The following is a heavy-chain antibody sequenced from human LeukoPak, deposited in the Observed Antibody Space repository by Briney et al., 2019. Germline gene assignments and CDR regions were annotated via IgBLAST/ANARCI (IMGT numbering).Heavy chain of an antibody. CDR1: GFTFSSYW. D-gene: IGHD2-2*01. Sequence: GGSLRLSCAASGFTFSSYWMHWVRQAPGKGLVWVSRINSDGSSTSYADSAKGRFTISRDNAKNTLYLQMNSLRAEDTAVYYCASFSASPPYCSSTSCYAIDYWGQGTLVTVSS. J-gene: IGHJ4*02. CDR2: INSDGSST. V-gene: IGHV3-74*01. CDR3: ASFSASPPYCSSTSCYAIDY.